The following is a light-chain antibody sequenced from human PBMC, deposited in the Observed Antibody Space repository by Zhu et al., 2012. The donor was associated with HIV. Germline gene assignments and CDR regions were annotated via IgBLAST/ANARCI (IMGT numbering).Light chain of an antibody. CDR3: QHLTLYPT. J-gene: IGKJ4*01. CDR1: QSIGTW. Sequence: DIQMTQSPSTLSASVGDRVTITCRASQSIGTWLAWYQQKPGKAPKILIYKASSLESEVPSRFSGSGSGTEFTLTISSLQPEDFATYFCQHLTLYPTFGGGSRVEIK. CDR2: KAS. V-gene: IGKV1-5*03.